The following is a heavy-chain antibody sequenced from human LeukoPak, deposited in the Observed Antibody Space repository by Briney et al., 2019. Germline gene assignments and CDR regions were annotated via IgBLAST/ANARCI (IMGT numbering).Heavy chain of an antibody. V-gene: IGHV3-49*04. CDR3: TRVTHYGACDY. Sequence: LGGSLRLSCAASGFTFSSYSMNWVRQAPGKGLERVGFIRSKAYGGTTEYAASVKGRFTISRDDSKSIAYLQMNSLKTEDTAVYYCTRVTHYGACDYWGQGTLVTVSS. CDR2: IRSKAYGGTT. J-gene: IGHJ4*02. D-gene: IGHD4-17*01. CDR1: GFTFSSYS.